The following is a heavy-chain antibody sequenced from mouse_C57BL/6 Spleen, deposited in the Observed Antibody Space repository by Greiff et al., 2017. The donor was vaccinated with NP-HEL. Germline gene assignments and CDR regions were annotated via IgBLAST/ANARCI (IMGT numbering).Heavy chain of an antibody. Sequence: EVKLQESGPELVKPGASVKISCKASGYSFTGYYMNWVKQSPEKSLEWIGEINPSTGGTTYNQKFKAKATLTVDKSSSTAYMQLKSLTSEDSAVYYCARTGSSFYYYAMDYWGQGTSVTVSS. J-gene: IGHJ4*01. CDR2: INPSTGGT. V-gene: IGHV1-42*01. CDR1: GYSFTGYY. CDR3: ARTGSSFYYYAMDY. D-gene: IGHD1-1*01.